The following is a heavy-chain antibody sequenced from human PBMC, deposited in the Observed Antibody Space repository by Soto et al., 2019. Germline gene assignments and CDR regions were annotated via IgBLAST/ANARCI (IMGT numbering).Heavy chain of an antibody. CDR1: GGTFSSYA. J-gene: IGHJ5*02. CDR3: ARGRIVLMVSPFDP. D-gene: IGHD2-8*01. V-gene: IGHV1-69*06. CDR2: IIPIFGTA. Sequence: QVQLVQSGAEVKKPGSSVKVSCKASGGTFSSYAISWVRQAPGQGLEWMGGIIPIFGTANYAQKFQGRVTITADKSTSTAYMELSSLRSDYTAVHYCARGRIVLMVSPFDPWGQGTLVTVSS.